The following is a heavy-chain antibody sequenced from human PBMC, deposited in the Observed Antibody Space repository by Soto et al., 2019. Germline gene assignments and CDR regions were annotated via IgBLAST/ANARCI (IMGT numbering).Heavy chain of an antibody. CDR3: ARRARPDFYYMDV. CDR2: ISSNGVGT. CDR1: GFTLSGYA. V-gene: IGHV3-64*01. J-gene: IGHJ6*03. Sequence: EVQLAESGGGLDQPGGSLRLSCAASGFTLSGYAMDWVRQAPGKGLEYVSGISSNGVGTYYANSVQGRFTISRDNSKNRVYLPMGSLRPEDMAVYYCARRARPDFYYMDVWCKGTTVTVSS. D-gene: IGHD6-6*01.